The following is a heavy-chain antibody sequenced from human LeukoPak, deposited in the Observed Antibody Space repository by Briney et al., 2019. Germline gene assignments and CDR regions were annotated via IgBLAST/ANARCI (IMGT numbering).Heavy chain of an antibody. CDR3: ARDRNLEVDH. Sequence: GGSLRLSCAASGFTFSSFSMNWVRQAPGKGLEWISLIDPSSNYICYADAVKGRFTISRDNAKNSLYLQMNNLRAEDTAVYYCARDRNLEVDHWGRGTLVTVSS. D-gene: IGHD3-3*01. J-gene: IGHJ5*02. CDR1: GFTFSSFS. V-gene: IGHV3-21*01. CDR2: IDPSSNYI.